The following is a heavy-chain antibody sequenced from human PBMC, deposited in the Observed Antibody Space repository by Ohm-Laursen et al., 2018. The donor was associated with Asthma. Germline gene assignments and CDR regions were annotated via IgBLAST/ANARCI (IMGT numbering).Heavy chain of an antibody. CDR1: GFIFSDYG. CDR3: VRGSWYGSTSDAY. Sequence: SLRLSCTASGFIFSDYGMHWVRQAPGKGLEWLAILSYDGHNKHYAESLRGRFFISGDSSENTVELQMNSLRGEDTAVYYCVRGSWYGSTSDAYWGQGTLVTVSS. J-gene: IGHJ4*02. V-gene: IGHV3-30*03. CDR2: LSYDGHNK. D-gene: IGHD6-19*01.